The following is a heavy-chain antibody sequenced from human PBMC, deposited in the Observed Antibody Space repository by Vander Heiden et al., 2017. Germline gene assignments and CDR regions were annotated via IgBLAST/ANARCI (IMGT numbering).Heavy chain of an antibody. V-gene: IGHV1-69*01. D-gene: IGHD2-15*01. Sequence: QVQLVQSGAEVKKPGSSVKVSCQASGGTFSSYAISWVRQAPGQGLEWMGEIIPIFGTANYAQKFQGRVTITADESTSTAYMELSSLRSEDTAVYYCARVGIKRWFDPWGQGTLVTVSS. CDR3: ARVGIKRWFDP. J-gene: IGHJ5*02. CDR2: IIPIFGTA. CDR1: GGTFSSYA.